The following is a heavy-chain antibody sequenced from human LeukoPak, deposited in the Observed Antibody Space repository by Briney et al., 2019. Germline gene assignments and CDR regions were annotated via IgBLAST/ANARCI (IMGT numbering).Heavy chain of an antibody. CDR3: ARDQYSSGWYPYYYYYMDV. Sequence: GRSLRLSCAASGFTFSSYSMNWVRQAPGKGLEWVSYISSSSSTIYCADSVKGRFTISRDNAKNSLYLQMNSLRAEDTAVYYCARDQYSSGWYPYYYYYMDVWGKGTTVTVSS. D-gene: IGHD6-19*01. CDR1: GFTFSSYS. J-gene: IGHJ6*03. V-gene: IGHV3-48*04. CDR2: ISSSSSTI.